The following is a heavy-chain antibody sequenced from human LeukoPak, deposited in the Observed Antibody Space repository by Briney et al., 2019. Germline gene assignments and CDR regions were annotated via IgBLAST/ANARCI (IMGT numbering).Heavy chain of an antibody. D-gene: IGHD3-9*01. J-gene: IGHJ6*02. CDR2: IGTAGDT. CDR1: GFTFSSYD. CDR3: ARPLVTKYYYYGMDV. V-gene: IGHV3-13*01. Sequence: PGGSLRLSCAASGFTFSSYDMHWVRQATGKGLEWVSAIGTAGDTYYPGSVKGRFTISRENANNSLYLQMNSLRAGDTAVYYCARPLVTKYYYYGMDVWGQGNTVTVSS.